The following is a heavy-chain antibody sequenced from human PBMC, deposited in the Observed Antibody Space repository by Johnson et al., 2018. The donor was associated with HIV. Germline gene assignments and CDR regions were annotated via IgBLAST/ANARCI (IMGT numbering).Heavy chain of an antibody. Sequence: VQLVESGGGVVQPGRSLRLSCAASGFTFSSHVMHWVRQGPGKGLEWVAVISYDGNNKYYADSVKGRFTISRDNSKNTMYLQMNSLRAEDTAVYYCARATVDDYGDYDDAFDIWGQGTMVTVSS. V-gene: IGHV3-30-3*01. CDR3: ARATVDDYGDYDDAFDI. D-gene: IGHD4-17*01. CDR1: GFTFSSHV. CDR2: ISYDGNNK. J-gene: IGHJ3*02.